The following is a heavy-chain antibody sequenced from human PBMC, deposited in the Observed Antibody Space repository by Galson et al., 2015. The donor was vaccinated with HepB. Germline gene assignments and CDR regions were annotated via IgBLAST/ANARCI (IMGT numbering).Heavy chain of an antibody. CDR1: GFTFSGSA. J-gene: IGHJ4*02. CDR3: TRMGDLSGYSSR. CDR2: IGSKANSYAT. D-gene: IGHD6-13*01. V-gene: IGHV3-73*01. Sequence: SLRLSCAASGFTFSGSAIHWVRQASGRGLEWIGRIGSKANSYATTYVASVRGRFIISRDDSKNTAFLQLNSLKTDDTAVYYCTRMGDLSGYSSRWGQGTLVTVSS.